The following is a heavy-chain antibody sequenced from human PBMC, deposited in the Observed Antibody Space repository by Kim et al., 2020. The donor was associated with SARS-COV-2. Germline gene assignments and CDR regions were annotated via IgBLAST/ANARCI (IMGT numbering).Heavy chain of an antibody. D-gene: IGHD3-10*01. CDR3: ARRNSYYYGSGSYSTRYYFDY. CDR2: INHSGST. V-gene: IGHV4-34*01. Sequence: SETLSLTCAVYGGSFSGYYWSWIRQPPGKGLEWIGEINHSGSTNYNPSLKSRVTISVDTSKNQFSLKLSSVTAADTAVYYCARRNSYYYGSGSYSTRYYFDYWGQGTLVTVSS. J-gene: IGHJ4*02. CDR1: GGSFSGYY.